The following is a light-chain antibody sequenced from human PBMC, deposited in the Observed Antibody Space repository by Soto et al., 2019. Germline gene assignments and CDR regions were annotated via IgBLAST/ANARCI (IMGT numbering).Light chain of an antibody. V-gene: IGKV3D-20*02. CDR2: ATS. CDR1: QSVSGSS. Sequence: EIVLTQSPDTLSLSPGERATLSCRASQSVSGSSVAWYQQKPGQAPRLLIYATSYRATDIPVRFSAGGAGTDFSLTISSLQIEDFALYYCQQSNNWPPLTFGGGTKV. CDR3: QQSNNWPPLT. J-gene: IGKJ4*01.